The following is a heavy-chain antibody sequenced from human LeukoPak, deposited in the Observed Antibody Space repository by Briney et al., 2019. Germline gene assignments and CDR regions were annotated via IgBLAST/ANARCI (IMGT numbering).Heavy chain of an antibody. CDR3: ARRGTDYGDYLDY. CDR1: GFTFSSYS. V-gene: IGHV3-21*01. CDR2: ISSSSSYI. D-gene: IGHD4-17*01. J-gene: IGHJ4*02. Sequence: GGSLRLSCAASGFTFSSYSMNWVRQAPGKGLEWVSSISSSSSYIYYADSVKGRFTISRDNAKNSLYLKMNSLRAEDTDVYYCARRGTDYGDYLDYWGQGTLVTVSS.